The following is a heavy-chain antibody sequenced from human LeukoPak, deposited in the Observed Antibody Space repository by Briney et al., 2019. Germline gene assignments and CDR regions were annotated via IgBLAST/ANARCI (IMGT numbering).Heavy chain of an antibody. CDR3: ALPAKGAFFYYYMEV. V-gene: IGHV1-18*01. J-gene: IGHJ6*03. D-gene: IGHD2-2*01. CDR1: AYTSPNYG. Sequence: ASVKVSCKASAYTSPNYGVTWVRQAPGRGLEWMGWISTCNGNTQYAQKFQGRVTMTTDTPTKTVYMELRNLRSNDTAVYYCALPAKGAFFYYYMEVWGKGTTVTVSS. CDR2: ISTCNGNT.